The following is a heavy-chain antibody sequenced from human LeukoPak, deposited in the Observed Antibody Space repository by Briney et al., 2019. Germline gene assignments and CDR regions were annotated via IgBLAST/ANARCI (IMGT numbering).Heavy chain of an antibody. CDR2: INPNSGGT. Sequence: ASVTVSCKASGYTFTGYYMHWVRQAPGQGLEWMGWINPNSGGTNYVQKFQGRVTMTRDTSISTAYMELSRLRSDDTGVYYCARSPLRGYSCIDVLGKGTTVTVSS. CDR1: GYTFTGYY. J-gene: IGHJ6*03. CDR3: ARSPLRGYSCIDV. V-gene: IGHV1-2*02.